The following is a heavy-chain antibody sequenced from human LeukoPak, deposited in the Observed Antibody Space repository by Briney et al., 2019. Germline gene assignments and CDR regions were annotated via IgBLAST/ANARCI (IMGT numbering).Heavy chain of an antibody. CDR3: ARGIFGSGSYPDF. V-gene: IGHV3-33*01. CDR1: GFFFNTYA. D-gene: IGHD3-10*01. J-gene: IGHJ4*02. Sequence: GRSLRLSCAASGFFFNTYAMHWVRQAPGQGLEWVALIWHDGSHKFYSNSVRGQFTISRDNSKNTVSLQMNNLRPEDTAVYYCARGIFGSGSYPDFWGQGTLVTVSS. CDR2: IWHDGSHK.